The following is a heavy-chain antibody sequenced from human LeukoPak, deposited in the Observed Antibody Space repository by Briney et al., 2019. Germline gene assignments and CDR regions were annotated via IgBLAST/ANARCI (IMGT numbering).Heavy chain of an antibody. D-gene: IGHD5-12*01. V-gene: IGHV4-59*01. CDR2: IYYSGST. J-gene: IGHJ4*02. CDR3: ARYRTGVVATTGYYFDY. Sequence: SETLSLTCTVSGGSISSYYWSWIRQPPGKGLEWIGYIYYSGSTNYNPSLKSRVTISVDTSKNQFSLKLSSVTAADTAVYYCARYRTGVVATTGYYFDYWGQGTLVTVSS. CDR1: GGSISSYY.